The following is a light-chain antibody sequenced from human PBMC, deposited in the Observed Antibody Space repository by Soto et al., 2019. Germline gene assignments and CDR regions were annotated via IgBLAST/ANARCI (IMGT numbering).Light chain of an antibody. CDR1: QTVSSAY. CDR2: GAS. Sequence: EVVLTQSPGTLSLSPGERATLSCRASQTVSSAYLAWYQQRPGQTPRLLIFGASNRATAIPDRXXXSGSGXXXXXXXXXXXXEDFAVYYCQHYGGSPGVTFGPGTKVDIK. J-gene: IGKJ3*01. V-gene: IGKV3-20*01. CDR3: QHYGGSPGVT.